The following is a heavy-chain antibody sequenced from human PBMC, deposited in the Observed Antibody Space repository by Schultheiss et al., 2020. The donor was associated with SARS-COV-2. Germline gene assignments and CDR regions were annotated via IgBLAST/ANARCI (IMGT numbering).Heavy chain of an antibody. CDR3: ARTARTGYAFDI. D-gene: IGHD7-27*01. CDR2: IFSNDEK. Sequence: SGPTLVKPTQTLTLTCTVSGFSLSNARMGVSWIRQPPGKALEWLAHIFSNDEKSYSTSLKSRLTISKDTSKSQVVLTMTNMDPVDTATYYCARTARTGYAFDIWGQGTMVTVSS. V-gene: IGHV2-26*01. CDR1: GFSLSNARMG. J-gene: IGHJ3*02.